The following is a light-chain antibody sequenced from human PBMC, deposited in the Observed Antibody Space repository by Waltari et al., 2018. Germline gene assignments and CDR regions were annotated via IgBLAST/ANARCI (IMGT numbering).Light chain of an antibody. J-gene: IGLJ2*01. Sequence: FMLTQPHSVSESPGKTVTISCTRSSGNIATNYVQWYQQRPGSAPTKVIYEDNKRPSGVPYRFSGAIDSSSNSASLIISGLKAEDEADYYCQSFDSSHVVFGGGTKLTVL. CDR1: SGNIATNY. V-gene: IGLV6-57*03. CDR2: EDN. CDR3: QSFDSSHVV.